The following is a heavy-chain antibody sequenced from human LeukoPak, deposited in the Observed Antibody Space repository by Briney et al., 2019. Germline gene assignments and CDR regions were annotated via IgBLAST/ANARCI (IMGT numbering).Heavy chain of an antibody. D-gene: IGHD5-24*01. CDR2: ISGSGGST. J-gene: IGHJ6*03. CDR1: GFTFSSYA. CDR3: AKGAGYNFYYMDV. V-gene: IGHV3-23*01. Sequence: PGGSLRLSCAASGFTFSSYAMSWVRQAPGKGLEWVSAISGSGGSTYYADSVKGRFTISRDNSKNTLFLQMDSLQPDDTAMYFCAKGAGYNFYYMDVWGKGTMVSVSS.